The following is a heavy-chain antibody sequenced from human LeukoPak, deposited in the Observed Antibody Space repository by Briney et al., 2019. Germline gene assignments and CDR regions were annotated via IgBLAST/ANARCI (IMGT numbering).Heavy chain of an antibody. V-gene: IGHV4-4*07. CDR2: MYTSGST. Sequence: SETLSLTCTVSGGSISSNYWSWIRQPAGKGLEWIGLMYTSGSTNYNPSLKSRVTMSVDTSKNQFSLKLSSVIAADTAVYYCARDHYSSYYYYYMDVWGKGTAVTVSS. D-gene: IGHD2-15*01. CDR3: ARDHYSSYYYYYMDV. J-gene: IGHJ6*03. CDR1: GGSISSNY.